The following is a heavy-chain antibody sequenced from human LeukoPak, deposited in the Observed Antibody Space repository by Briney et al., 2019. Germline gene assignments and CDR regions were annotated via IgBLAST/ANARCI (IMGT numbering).Heavy chain of an antibody. D-gene: IGHD2-21*02. CDR3: AATVVTAIGFDY. V-gene: IGHV1-24*01. CDR1: GYTLTELS. Sequence: ASGKVSCKVSGYTLTELSMHWVRQAPGKGLEWMGGFDPEDGETIYAQKFQGRVTMTEDTSTDTAYMELSSLRSEDTAVYYCAATVVTAIGFDYWGQGTLVTVSS. J-gene: IGHJ4*02. CDR2: FDPEDGET.